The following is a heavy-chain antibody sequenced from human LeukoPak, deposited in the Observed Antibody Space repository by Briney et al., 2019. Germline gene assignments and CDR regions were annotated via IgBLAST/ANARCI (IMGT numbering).Heavy chain of an antibody. Sequence: SETLSLTCTVSGGSISSGGYYWSWLRQPPGKGLEWITYISNSGSTKYNPSLESRLTISIDTSKNQFSLKLRSVTAADTAVYYCARINPDFGGYYWGQGTLVTVSS. D-gene: IGHD4-17*01. CDR1: GGSISSGGYY. CDR3: ARINPDFGGYY. CDR2: ISNSGST. V-gene: IGHV4-61*08. J-gene: IGHJ4*02.